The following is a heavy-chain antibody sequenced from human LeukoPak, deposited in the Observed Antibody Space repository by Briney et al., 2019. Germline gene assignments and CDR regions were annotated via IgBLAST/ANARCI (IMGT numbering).Heavy chain of an antibody. D-gene: IGHD6-6*01. V-gene: IGHV3-23*01. J-gene: IGHJ4*02. CDR1: GCTFSSYA. CDR3: ARVPGSSVSIAARPYYFDY. CDR2: INGAGGAT. Sequence: GGSLRLSCAASGCTFSSYAMSWVRQAPGKGREWVSVINGAGGATYYADSVKGRFAISRDNSKNTLYLQINSLTAEDTAVYYCARVPGSSVSIAARPYYFDYWGQGALVTVSS.